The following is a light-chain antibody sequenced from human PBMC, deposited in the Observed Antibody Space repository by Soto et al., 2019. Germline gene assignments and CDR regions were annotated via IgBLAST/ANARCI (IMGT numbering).Light chain of an antibody. CDR3: SAYASSSIRM. V-gene: IGLV2-14*01. CDR1: SSDVGAYNY. J-gene: IGLJ3*02. CDR2: EVS. Sequence: QSALTQPASVSGSPGQSITIPCTGTSSDVGAYNYVSWYQQHPGKAPKVMIYEVSNRPSGVSNRFSGSKSGNTATLTISGLQAEDEGDYYCSAYASSSIRMFGGGTKLTVL.